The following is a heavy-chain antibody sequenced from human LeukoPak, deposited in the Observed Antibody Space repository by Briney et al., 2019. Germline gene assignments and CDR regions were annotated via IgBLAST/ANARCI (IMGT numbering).Heavy chain of an antibody. D-gene: IGHD2-21*02. CDR3: ARGYCGGDCYSGWFDP. CDR2: IWYDGSNK. V-gene: IGHV3-33*01. CDR1: GFTFSSYG. Sequence: GGSLILSCAASGFTFSSYGMHWVRQAPGKGLEWVAVIWYDGSNKYYADSVKGRFTISRDNSKNTLYLQMNSLRAEDTAVYYCARGYCGGDCYSGWFDPWGQGTLVTVSS. J-gene: IGHJ5*02.